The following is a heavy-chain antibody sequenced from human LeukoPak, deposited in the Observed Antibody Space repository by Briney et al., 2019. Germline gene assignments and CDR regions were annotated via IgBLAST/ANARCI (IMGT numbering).Heavy chain of an antibody. CDR3: ARRDYGDYEGAFDI. CDR2: ISAYNGNT. V-gene: IGHV1-18*01. J-gene: IGHJ3*02. Sequence: GASVKVSCKASGYTFTSYGISWVRQAPGQGLEWMGCISAYNGNTNYAQKLQGRVTMTTDTSTSTAYMELRSLRSDDTAVYYCARRDYGDYEGAFDIWGQGTMVTVSS. CDR1: GYTFTSYG. D-gene: IGHD4-17*01.